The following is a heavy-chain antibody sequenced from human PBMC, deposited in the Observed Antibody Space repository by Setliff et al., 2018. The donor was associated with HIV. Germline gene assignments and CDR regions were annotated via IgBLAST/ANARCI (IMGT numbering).Heavy chain of an antibody. V-gene: IGHV4-34*01. Sequence: SETLSLTCAVYGGSFSGYYWSWIRQPPGKGLEWIGSTHHSGSTYYNPSLNSRVTISVDTSKNHFSLKLRSVTAADTAVYYCARYLLRGYIYIVFDYWGQGTLVTVSS. J-gene: IGHJ4*02. CDR1: GGSFSGYY. CDR2: THHSGST. CDR3: ARYLLRGYIYIVFDY. D-gene: IGHD5-18*01.